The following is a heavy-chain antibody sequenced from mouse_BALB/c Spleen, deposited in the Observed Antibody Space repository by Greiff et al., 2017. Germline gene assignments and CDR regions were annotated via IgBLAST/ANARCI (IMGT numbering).Heavy chain of an antibody. Sequence: EVQLQQSGAELVKPGASVKLSCTASGFNIKDTYMHWVKQRPEQGLEWIGRIDPANGNTKYDPKFQGKATITADTSSNTAYLQLSSLTSEDTAVYYCARSTTMMTPFAYWGQGTLVTVSA. V-gene: IGHV14-3*02. CDR1: GFNIKDTY. J-gene: IGHJ3*01. CDR3: ARSTTMMTPFAY. D-gene: IGHD2-4*01. CDR2: IDPANGNT.